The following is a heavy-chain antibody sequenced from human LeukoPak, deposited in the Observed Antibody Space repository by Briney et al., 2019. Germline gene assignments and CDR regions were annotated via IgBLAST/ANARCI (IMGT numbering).Heavy chain of an antibody. Sequence: SETLSLTCTVSGGSISSHYWSWIRQPPGKGLEWIGYIYYSGSTNYNPSLKSRVTISVDTSKNQFFLKLSSVTAADTAVYYCARESYDFWSGYQYYFDYWGQGTLVTVSS. CDR1: GGSISSHY. D-gene: IGHD3-3*01. J-gene: IGHJ4*02. CDR2: IYYSGST. V-gene: IGHV4-59*11. CDR3: ARESYDFWSGYQYYFDY.